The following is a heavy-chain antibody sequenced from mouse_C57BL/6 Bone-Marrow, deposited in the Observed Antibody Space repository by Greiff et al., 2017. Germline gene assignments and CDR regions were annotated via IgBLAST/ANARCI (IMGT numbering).Heavy chain of an antibody. J-gene: IGHJ4*01. Sequence: EVKLVESEGGLVQSGRSLRLSCATSGFTFSDFYMEWVRQAPGKGLEWIAASRNKANDYTTEYSASVKGRFIVSRDTSQSILYLQMNALRAEDTAIYYCARDRGLLRWGAMDYWGQGTSVTVSS. CDR2: SRNKANDYTT. D-gene: IGHD1-1*01. CDR3: ARDRGLLRWGAMDY. CDR1: GFTFSDFY. V-gene: IGHV7-1*01.